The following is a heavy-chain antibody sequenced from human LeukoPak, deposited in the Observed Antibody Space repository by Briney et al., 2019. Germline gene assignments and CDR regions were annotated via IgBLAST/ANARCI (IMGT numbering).Heavy chain of an antibody. J-gene: IGHJ4*02. CDR2: ISSSSSYI. D-gene: IGHD1-26*01. CDR1: GLTFSSYS. CDR3: ARDGAYSGSYSWKWVFDY. V-gene: IGHV3-21*01. Sequence: GGSLRLSCAASGLTFSSYSMNWVRQAPGKGLEWVSSISSSSSYIYYADSVKGRFTISRDNAKNSLYLQMNSLRAEDTAVYYCARDGAYSGSYSWKWVFDYWGQGALVTVSS.